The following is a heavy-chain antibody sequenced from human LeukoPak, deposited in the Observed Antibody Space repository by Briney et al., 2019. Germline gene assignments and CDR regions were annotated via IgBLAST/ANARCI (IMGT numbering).Heavy chain of an antibody. CDR3: ARGPGGGSYSWSYYYYYMDV. V-gene: IGHV3-48*01. D-gene: IGHD1-26*01. CDR2: ISISSATI. J-gene: IGHJ6*03. CDR1: GFSFNRYS. Sequence: PGGSLRLSCTASGFSFNRYSMNWVRQAPGKGLEWVSYISISSATIYYADSVKGRFTISRDNAKNSLWLQMNTLRAEDTAVYYCARGPGGGSYSWSYYYYYMDVWGKGTTVTVSS.